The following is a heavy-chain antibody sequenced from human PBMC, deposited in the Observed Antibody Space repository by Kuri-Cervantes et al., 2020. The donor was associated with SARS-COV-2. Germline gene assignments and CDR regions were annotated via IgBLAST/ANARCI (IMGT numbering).Heavy chain of an antibody. D-gene: IGHD2-15*01. CDR2: IRYDGSNK. CDR1: GFTFTKAW. CDR3: ARDFQAGVVAAPGGGMDV. V-gene: IGHV3-30*02. J-gene: IGHJ6*02. Sequence: GESLKISCAAFGFTFTKAWMSWVRQAPGKGLEWVAFIRYDGSNKYYADSVKGRFTISRDNSKNTLYLQMNSLRSEDTAVYYCARDFQAGVVAAPGGGMDVWGQGTTVTVSS.